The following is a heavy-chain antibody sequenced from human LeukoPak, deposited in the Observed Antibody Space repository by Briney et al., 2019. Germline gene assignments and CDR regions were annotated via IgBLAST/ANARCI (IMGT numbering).Heavy chain of an antibody. Sequence: PAGGSLRLSCAASGFTFSSYWMHWVRQAPGKGLVWVSRINTDGSSTSYADSVKGRFTISRDNAKNTLYLQMNSLRAEDTAVYYCAREHSRRTGTLDYWGQGTLVTVSS. D-gene: IGHD1-1*01. CDR3: AREHSRRTGTLDY. V-gene: IGHV3-74*01. CDR1: GFTFSSYW. CDR2: INTDGSST. J-gene: IGHJ4*02.